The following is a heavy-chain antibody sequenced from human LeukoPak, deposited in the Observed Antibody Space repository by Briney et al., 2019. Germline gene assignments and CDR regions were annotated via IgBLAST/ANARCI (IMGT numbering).Heavy chain of an antibody. CDR1: GFTFSSEA. CDR3: AKVGGSSGYYGALDY. Sequence: GGSLRPSCAVSGFTFSSEAMGWVRQLPGGGLEWVSTISPAGGTTYYAESMKGRFTISRDNSKNTLYLQLNSLRAEDTAVYYCAKVGGSSGYYGALDYWGQGTLVTASS. D-gene: IGHD3-22*01. J-gene: IGHJ4*02. CDR2: ISPAGGTT. V-gene: IGHV3-23*01.